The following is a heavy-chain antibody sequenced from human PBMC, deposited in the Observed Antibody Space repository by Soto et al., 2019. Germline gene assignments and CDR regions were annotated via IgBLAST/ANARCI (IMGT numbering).Heavy chain of an antibody. J-gene: IGHJ4*02. Sequence: QVQLVQSGAEVKKPGSSVKVSCKASGGTFSSYTISWVRQAPGQGLEWMGRIIPILGIANYAQKFQGRVTITADKSTSTAYMELSSLSSEDTAVYYCARTGDGSLADYWGQGTLVTVSS. V-gene: IGHV1-69*02. CDR3: ARTGDGSLADY. CDR2: IIPILGIA. CDR1: GGTFSSYT. D-gene: IGHD7-27*01.